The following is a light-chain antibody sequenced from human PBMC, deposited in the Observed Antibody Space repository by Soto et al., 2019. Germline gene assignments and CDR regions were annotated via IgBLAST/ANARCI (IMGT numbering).Light chain of an antibody. V-gene: IGKV3-20*01. CDR2: GAS. CDR1: QSVSSSY. Sequence: EVVLTQSPGTLSLSPEERATLSCRASQSVSSSYLAWYQQKPGQAPRLLIYGASSRATGIPDRFSGSGSGTDFTLTNSRLEPEDFAVYYCQQYGSSSITFGQGTRLEIK. CDR3: QQYGSSSIT. J-gene: IGKJ5*01.